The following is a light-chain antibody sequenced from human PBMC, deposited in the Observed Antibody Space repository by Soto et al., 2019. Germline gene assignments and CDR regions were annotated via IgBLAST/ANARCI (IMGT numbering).Light chain of an antibody. V-gene: IGKV2-40*01. CDR1: QSLLDSDDGNTY. J-gene: IGKJ4*01. CDR3: MHRVEFPLT. Sequence: DIVMTQTPLSLPVTPGEPASISCRSSQSLLDSDDGNTYLDWYLQKPGQSPQLLIYTVSSRASGVPDRFSGSGSGTDFTLKISRVEAEDVGVYYCMHRVEFPLTFGGGTKVEIK. CDR2: TVS.